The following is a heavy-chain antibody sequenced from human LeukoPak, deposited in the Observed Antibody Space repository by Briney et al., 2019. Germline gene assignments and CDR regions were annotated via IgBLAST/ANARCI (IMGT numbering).Heavy chain of an antibody. CDR2: ISGSGGST. Sequence: PGGPLRLSCAASGFTFSSYAMSWVRQAPGRGLEWVSAISGSGGSTYYADSVKGRFTISRDNSKNTLYLQMNSLRAEDTAVYYCAKDGLGAFDIWGQGTMVTVSS. CDR3: AKDGLGAFDI. D-gene: IGHD3-16*01. J-gene: IGHJ3*02. CDR1: GFTFSSYA. V-gene: IGHV3-23*01.